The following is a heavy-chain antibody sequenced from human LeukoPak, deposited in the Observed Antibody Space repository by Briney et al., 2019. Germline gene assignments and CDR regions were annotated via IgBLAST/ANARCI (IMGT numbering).Heavy chain of an antibody. J-gene: IGHJ6*03. CDR3: ARRSRGYSYGRTNYYYYYYMDV. CDR2: INHSGST. Sequence: SETLSLTCGVYGGSFSVYHWSWIRQPPGKGLEWIGEINHSGSTNYNPSLKSRVTISVDTSKNQFSLKLSSVTAADTAVYYCARRSRGYSYGRTNYYYYYYMDVWGKGTTVTISS. V-gene: IGHV4-34*01. D-gene: IGHD5-18*01. CDR1: GGSFSVYH.